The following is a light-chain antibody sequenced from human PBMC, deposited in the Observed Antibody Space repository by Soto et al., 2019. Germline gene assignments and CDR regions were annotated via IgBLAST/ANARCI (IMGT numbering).Light chain of an antibody. CDR1: QIALTN. CDR2: GAS. J-gene: IGKJ5*01. Sequence: ERVVTQSAYTLSVSPGERATLSCRASQIALTNLAWYQQKPGQAPRLLIYGASTRATGVPARFSGSGSGTDFTLTIGSLEPEDFAVYYCQQRSNWPQITFGQGTRLEIK. CDR3: QQRSNWPQIT. V-gene: IGKV3-11*01.